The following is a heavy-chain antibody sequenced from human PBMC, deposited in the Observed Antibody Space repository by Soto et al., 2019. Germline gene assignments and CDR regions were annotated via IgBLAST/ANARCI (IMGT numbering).Heavy chain of an antibody. CDR2: INWNGGST. CDR1: GFTFDDYG. V-gene: IGHV3-20*04. J-gene: IGHJ4*02. CDR3: ARRGRWNLMARFAY. D-gene: IGHD1-1*01. Sequence: EVQLVESGGGIVRPGGSLRLSCAASGFTFDDYGMSWVRQAPGKGLEWVSGINWNGGSTGYADSVKGRITISRDNAQDLLYLQMKRLKTGDNAFFYCARRGRWNLMARFAYWGQGTLVIVSS.